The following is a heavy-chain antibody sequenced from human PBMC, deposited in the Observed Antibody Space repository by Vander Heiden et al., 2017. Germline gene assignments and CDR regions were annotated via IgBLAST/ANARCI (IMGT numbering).Heavy chain of an antibody. CDR1: GFSFSSYW. CDR2: IKQDGSEK. V-gene: IGHV3-7*01. J-gene: IGHJ3*02. D-gene: IGHD3-22*01. CDR3: ARASIYYYDAFDI. Sequence: EVQLVESGGGLVQPGGSVRLSCAASGFSFSSYWMSWVRQAPGKGLEWVANIKQDGSEKYYVDSVKGRFTISRDNAKNSLYLQMNSLRAEDTAVYYCARASIYYYDAFDIWGQGTMVTVSS.